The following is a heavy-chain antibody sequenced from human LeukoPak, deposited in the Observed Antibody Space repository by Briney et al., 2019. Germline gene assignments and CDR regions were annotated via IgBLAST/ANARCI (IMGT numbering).Heavy chain of an antibody. V-gene: IGHV3-43*01. Sequence: GGSLRLSCAASGFTFDDYTMHWVRQAPGKGLEWVSLISWDGGSTYYADSVKGRFTTSRDNSKNSLYLQMNSLRTEDTALYYCAKDLQSDGSGSYYNEFGLDFDYWGQGTLVTVSS. CDR2: ISWDGGST. D-gene: IGHD3-10*01. CDR1: GFTFDDYT. J-gene: IGHJ4*02. CDR3: AKDLQSDGSGSYYNEFGLDFDY.